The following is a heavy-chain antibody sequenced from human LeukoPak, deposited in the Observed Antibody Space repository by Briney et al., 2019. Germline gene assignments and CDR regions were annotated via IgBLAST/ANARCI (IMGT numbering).Heavy chain of an antibody. D-gene: IGHD6-19*01. Sequence: ASVKVSCKASGYTFTSYGISWVRQAPGQGLEWMGWISAYNGNTNYAQMLQGRVTMTTDTSTSTAYMELRSLRSDDTAVYYCARARAVAGTPEDDYWGQGTLVTVSS. CDR1: GYTFTSYG. CDR3: ARARAVAGTPEDDY. J-gene: IGHJ4*02. CDR2: ISAYNGNT. V-gene: IGHV1-18*01.